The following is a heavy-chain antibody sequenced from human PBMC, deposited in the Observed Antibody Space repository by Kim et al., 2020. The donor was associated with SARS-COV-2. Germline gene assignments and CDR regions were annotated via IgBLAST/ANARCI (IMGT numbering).Heavy chain of an antibody. V-gene: IGHV3-30*18. CDR2: ISYDGSNK. CDR3: AKDPLAGDGTGYFDY. J-gene: IGHJ4*01. CDR1: GFTFSSYG. D-gene: IGHD3-10*01. Sequence: GGSLRLSCAASGFTFSSYGMHWVRQAPGKGLEWVAVISYDGSNKYYADSVKGRFTISRDNSKNTLYLQMNSLRAEDTAVYYCAKDPLAGDGTGYFDYWG.